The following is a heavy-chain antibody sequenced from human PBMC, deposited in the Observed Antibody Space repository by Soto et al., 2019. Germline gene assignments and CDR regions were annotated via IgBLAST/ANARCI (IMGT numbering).Heavy chain of an antibody. D-gene: IGHD6-19*01. J-gene: IGHJ4*02. CDR3: ARDSPHSGWNDY. CDR2: ISSSSSYI. V-gene: IGHV3-21*01. Sequence: GGSLRLSCAASGFTFSSYSMNWVRQAPGKGLEWVSPISSSSSYIYYADSVKGRFTISRDNAKNSLYLQMNSLSAEATAVYYWARDSPHSGWNDYWGQGTLVTVSS. CDR1: GFTFSSYS.